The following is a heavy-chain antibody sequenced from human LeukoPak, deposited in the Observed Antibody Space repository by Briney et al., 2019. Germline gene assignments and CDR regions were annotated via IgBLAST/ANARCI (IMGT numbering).Heavy chain of an antibody. CDR2: INPNSGGT. V-gene: IGHV1-2*02. CDR3: AREEGLFSLYYFDY. D-gene: IGHD3-22*01. Sequence: GASVKVSCKGSGYTFTGYYMHWVRQAPGQGLEWMGWINPNSGGTNYAQKFQGRVTMTRDTSISTAYMELSRLRSDDTAVYYCAREEGLFSLYYFDYWGQGTLVTVSS. J-gene: IGHJ4*02. CDR1: GYTFTGYY.